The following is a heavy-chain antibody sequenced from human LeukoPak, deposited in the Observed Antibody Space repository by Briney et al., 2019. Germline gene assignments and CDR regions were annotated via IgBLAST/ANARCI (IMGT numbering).Heavy chain of an antibody. J-gene: IGHJ4*02. Sequence: GGSLRLSCGASGFTFNNYEVSWVRQAPGKGLEWLSYISSSGSTIYYADSVKGRFTISRDNAKNSLFLQMNSLRAEDTAVYYCARWIYGSGSKRYFDSWGQGTLVTVSS. CDR2: ISSSGSTI. CDR3: ARWIYGSGSKRYFDS. D-gene: IGHD3-10*01. CDR1: GFTFNNYE. V-gene: IGHV3-48*03.